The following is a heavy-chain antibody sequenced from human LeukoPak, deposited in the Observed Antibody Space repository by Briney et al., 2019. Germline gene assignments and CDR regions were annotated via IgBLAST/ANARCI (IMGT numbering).Heavy chain of an antibody. CDR1: GYTFTIYY. V-gene: IGHV1-2*02. CDR2: INPNSGVT. D-gene: IGHD6-13*01. J-gene: IGHJ4*02. CDR3: AREGPLYSSSRPADLDY. Sequence: ASVKVSCKASGYTFTIYYIHWVRQAPGQGLEWMGWINPNSGVTKYAQRFQGRVTMTRDTSITTAYMELSSLRSEDTAVYYCAREGPLYSSSRPADLDYWGQGTLVTVSS.